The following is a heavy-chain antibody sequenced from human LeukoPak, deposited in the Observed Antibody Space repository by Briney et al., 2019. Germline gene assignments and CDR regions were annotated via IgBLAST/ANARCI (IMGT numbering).Heavy chain of an antibody. CDR3: AGQIAIVREIDAFDI. CDR2: INPNSGGT. Sequence: ASVKVFCKASGYTFTGYYMHWVRQAPGQGLEWMRWINPNSGGTNYAQKFQGRVTMTRDTSISTAYMELSRLRSDDTAVYYCAGQIAIVREIDAFDIWGQGTMVTVSS. J-gene: IGHJ3*02. V-gene: IGHV1-2*02. D-gene: IGHD3-10*01. CDR1: GYTFTGYY.